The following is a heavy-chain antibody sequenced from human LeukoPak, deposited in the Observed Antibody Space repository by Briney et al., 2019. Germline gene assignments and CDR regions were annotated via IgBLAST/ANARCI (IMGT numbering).Heavy chain of an antibody. J-gene: IGHJ4*02. V-gene: IGHV1-2*06. CDR3: ARVYACGSTNCPDRY. CDR1: GYTFTGYY. Sequence: ASVKVSCKASGYTFTGYYLHGVGRAPGEGLEGWGRINPTSGDTNYAQNFQGRVTMTRDTSISTAYMELRSLRSDDTAVYYCARVYACGSTNCPDRYWGQGTLVTVSS. D-gene: IGHD2-2*01. CDR2: INPTSGDT.